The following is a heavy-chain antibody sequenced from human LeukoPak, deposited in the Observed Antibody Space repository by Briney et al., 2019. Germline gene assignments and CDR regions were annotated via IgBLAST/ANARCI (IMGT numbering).Heavy chain of an antibody. D-gene: IGHD3-9*01. CDR2: ISGDGSIT. Sequence: GGSLRLSCVASGFIFSTYWMHWVRQAPGEGLVWVSRISGDGSITNYADSVKGRFTISRDNAKNTLYLQMNSLRAEDTAIYYCTRAISVNWGQGILVTVSS. J-gene: IGHJ4*02. CDR1: GFIFSTYW. CDR3: TRAISVN. V-gene: IGHV3-74*01.